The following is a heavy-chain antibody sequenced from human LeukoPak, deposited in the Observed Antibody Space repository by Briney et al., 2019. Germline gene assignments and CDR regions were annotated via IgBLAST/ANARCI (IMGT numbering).Heavy chain of an antibody. J-gene: IGHJ4*02. D-gene: IGHD2-8*02. CDR2: MAHHGSNT. CDR3: AKDGSWSCTD. Sequence: GGSLRLSCAASGFTFSRYAMHWVRQGPGKRLEWVAYMAHHGSNTYYADSVEGRFTISRDDSKRTLYLQMNSLRGDDTAVYYCAKDGSWSCTDWGQGTLVTVSS. V-gene: IGHV3-30*02. CDR1: GFTFSRYA.